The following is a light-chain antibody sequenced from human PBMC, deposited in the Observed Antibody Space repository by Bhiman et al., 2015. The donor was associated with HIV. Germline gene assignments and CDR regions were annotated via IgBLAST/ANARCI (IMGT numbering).Light chain of an antibody. Sequence: SYELTQPPSVSVSPGQTASITCSGHMLGDKYVSWYQQKVGQSPIMVIYRDFSRPSGVPDRFSGSKSGNTASLTVSGLQAEDEADYYCSSYVGSNNYVFGTGTKVTVL. V-gene: IGLV3-1*01. CDR2: RDF. CDR3: SSYVGSNNYV. J-gene: IGLJ1*01. CDR1: MLGDKY.